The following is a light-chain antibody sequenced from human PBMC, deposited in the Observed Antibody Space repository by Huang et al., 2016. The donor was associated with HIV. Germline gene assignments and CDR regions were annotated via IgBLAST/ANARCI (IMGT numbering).Light chain of an antibody. CDR1: QSVLSSSNDKNY. V-gene: IGKV4-1*01. CDR3: QQYYSVPRT. CDR2: WAS. Sequence: DIVMTQSPDSLAVSLGERATINCSSSQSVLSSSNDKNYLTWYQQKPGQPPKLLIYWASTRESGVPERFSGSGSGTHFPLTIASLQAEYVAVYYCQQYYSVPRTFGQGTKVEIK. J-gene: IGKJ1*01.